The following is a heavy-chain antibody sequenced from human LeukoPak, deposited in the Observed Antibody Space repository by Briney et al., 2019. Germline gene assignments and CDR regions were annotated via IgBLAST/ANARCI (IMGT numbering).Heavy chain of an antibody. V-gene: IGHV3-21*01. D-gene: IGHD6-13*01. CDR2: ISSSSSYI. CDR1: GFTFSSYA. Sequence: GGSLRLSCAASGFTFSSYAMSWVRQAPGKGLEWVSSISSSSSYIYYADSVKGRFTVSRDNAKNSLYLQMNSLRAEDTAVYYCATSGYSSTWYSYYWGQGTLVTVSS. CDR3: ATSGYSSTWYSYY. J-gene: IGHJ4*02.